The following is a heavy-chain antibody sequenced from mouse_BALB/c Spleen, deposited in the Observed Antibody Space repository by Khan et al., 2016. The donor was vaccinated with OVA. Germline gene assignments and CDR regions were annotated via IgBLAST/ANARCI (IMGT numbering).Heavy chain of an antibody. V-gene: IGHV5-15*02. CDR1: GFTFSDYG. CDR2: ISSLAYNF. CDR3: ASGGTGGCAY. J-gene: IGHJ3*01. D-gene: IGHD3-3*01. Sequence: EVELVESGGGLVQPGGSRKLSCATSGFTFSDYGMAWIRQGPGKGPEWITFISSLAYNFYYADTVTGRFTISRENAKNTLYLEMKSRRSEDTATYYFASGGTGGCAYWGQGTLVTVSA.